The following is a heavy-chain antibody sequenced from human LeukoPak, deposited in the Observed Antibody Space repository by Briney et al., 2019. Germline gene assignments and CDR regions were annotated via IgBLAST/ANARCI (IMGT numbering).Heavy chain of an antibody. V-gene: IGHV3-30-3*01. CDR2: ISYDGSNK. Sequence: GGSLRLSCAASGFTFSSYAMHWVRQAPGKGLEWVAVISYDGSNKYYADSVKGRFTISRDNSKNTLYLQMNSLRAEDTAVYYCAKVGTNLLLWFGEGSGAFDIWGQGTMVTVSS. D-gene: IGHD3-10*01. CDR3: AKVGTNLLLWFGEGSGAFDI. CDR1: GFTFSSYA. J-gene: IGHJ3*02.